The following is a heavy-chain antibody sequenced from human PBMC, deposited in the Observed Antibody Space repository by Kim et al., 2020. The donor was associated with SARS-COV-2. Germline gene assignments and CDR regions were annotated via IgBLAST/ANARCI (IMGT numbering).Heavy chain of an antibody. CDR3: ARHQRGTLYYGMDV. J-gene: IGHJ6*02. Sequence: NPPPKSRVTISVHTSKNQFSLNLSSVTAADTAVYHCARHQRGTLYYGMDVWGQGTTVTVSS. V-gene: IGHV4-39*01.